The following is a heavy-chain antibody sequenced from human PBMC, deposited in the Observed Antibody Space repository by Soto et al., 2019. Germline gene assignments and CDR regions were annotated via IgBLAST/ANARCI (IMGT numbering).Heavy chain of an antibody. CDR1: GLAFSNFA. Sequence: LRLSCAASGLAFSNFAMSWVRQAPGKGLEWVSAISGSGGSTYYAGSVKGRFTVSRDNSKDTLYLQMNNMRADDTAVYYCAKGGYFDYWGQGTLVTVSS. V-gene: IGHV3-23*01. J-gene: IGHJ4*02. CDR3: AKGGYFDY. CDR2: ISGSGGST.